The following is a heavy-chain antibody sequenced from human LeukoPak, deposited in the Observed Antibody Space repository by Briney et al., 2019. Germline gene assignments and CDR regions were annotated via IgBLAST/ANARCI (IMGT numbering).Heavy chain of an antibody. CDR2: IYYSGST. Sequence: SETLSLTCTVSGGSISSSNWWSWVRPPPGKGLEWIGYIYYSGSTNYNPSLKSRVTISVDTSKNQFSLKLSSVTAADTAVYYCARVRDYDILTGYYGGTGWFDPWGQGTLVTVSS. V-gene: IGHV4-4*02. D-gene: IGHD3-9*01. J-gene: IGHJ5*02. CDR1: GGSISSSNW. CDR3: ARVRDYDILTGYYGGTGWFDP.